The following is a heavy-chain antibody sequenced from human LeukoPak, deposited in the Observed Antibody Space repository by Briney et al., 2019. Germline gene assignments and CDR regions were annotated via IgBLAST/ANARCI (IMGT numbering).Heavy chain of an antibody. CDR3: ARAYGDPKAYYYYGMDV. Sequence: SETLSLTCAVYGGSFSGYYWSWIRQPPGKGLEWIGEINHSGGTSYNPSLKSRVTISVDTSKNQFSLKLSSVTAADTAVYYCARAYGDPKAYYYYGMDVWGQGTTVTVSS. CDR1: GGSFSGYY. CDR2: INHSGGT. D-gene: IGHD4-17*01. J-gene: IGHJ6*02. V-gene: IGHV4-34*01.